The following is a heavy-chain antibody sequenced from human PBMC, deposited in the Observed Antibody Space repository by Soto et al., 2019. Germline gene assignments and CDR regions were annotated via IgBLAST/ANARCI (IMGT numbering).Heavy chain of an antibody. CDR3: AADGASGSYYNYYFDY. V-gene: IGHV1-18*01. Sequence: ASVKVSCKASGYTFTSYGISWVRQAPGQGLEWMGWISAYNGNTNYAQKLQGRVTMTTDTSTSTAYMELSSLRSEDTAVYYCAADGASGSYYNYYFDYWGQGTLVTVSS. CDR2: ISAYNGNT. J-gene: IGHJ4*02. CDR1: GYTFTSYG. D-gene: IGHD3-10*01.